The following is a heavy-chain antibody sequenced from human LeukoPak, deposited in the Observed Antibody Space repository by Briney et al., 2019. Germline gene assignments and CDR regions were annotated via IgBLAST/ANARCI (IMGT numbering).Heavy chain of an antibody. J-gene: IGHJ4*02. CDR2: IYWNDDK. CDR3: VHRLRSPGYFDY. D-gene: IGHD2-15*01. CDR1: GFSLSTSGVG. Sequence: SGPTLVNPTQTLTLTCTFSGFSLSTSGVGVGWIRQPPGKALEWLELIYWNDDKRYSPSLKSRLTITKDTSKNQVVLTMTNMVPVDTATYYCVHRLRSPGYFDYWGQGTLVTVSS. V-gene: IGHV2-5*01.